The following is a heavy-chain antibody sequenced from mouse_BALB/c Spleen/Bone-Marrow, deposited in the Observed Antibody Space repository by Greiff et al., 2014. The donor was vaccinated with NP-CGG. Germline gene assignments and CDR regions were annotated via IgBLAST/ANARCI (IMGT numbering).Heavy chain of an antibody. D-gene: IGHD2-4*01. J-gene: IGHJ3*01. CDR3: GRGRLLRSSFAY. Sequence: VQLQQSGPGLVKPSQSLSLTCTVTGYSFTRDYAWHWIRQFLGNKLEWMGYITYSGSTTYNPSLKSRISITRDTSKNQFFVQLKSVTTEDTATDYCGRGRLLRSSFAYGGQGTLVSVSA. CDR2: ITYSGST. CDR1: GYSFTRDYA. V-gene: IGHV3-2*02.